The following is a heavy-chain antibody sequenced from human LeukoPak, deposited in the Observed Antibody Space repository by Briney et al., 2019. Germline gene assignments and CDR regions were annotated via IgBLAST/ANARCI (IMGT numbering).Heavy chain of an antibody. CDR1: GFTFSIFS. CDR2: ISSSSSYI. CDR3: ARASDPWLQLT. V-gene: IGHV3-21*04. D-gene: IGHD5-18*01. J-gene: IGHJ5*02. Sequence: GGSLRLSCAASGFTFSIFSMNWVRQAPGKGLEWVSSISSSSSYIYYADSVKGRFTISGDNAKNSLYLQMNSLRAEDTAVYYCARASDPWLQLTWGQGTLVTVSS.